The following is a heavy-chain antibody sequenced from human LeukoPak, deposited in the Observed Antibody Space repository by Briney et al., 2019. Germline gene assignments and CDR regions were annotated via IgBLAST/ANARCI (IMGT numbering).Heavy chain of an antibody. CDR2: INHSGST. Sequence: SETLSLTCAVYGGSFSGYYWSWIRQPPGKGLGWIGEINHSGSTNYNPSLKSRVTISVDTSKNQFSLKLSSVTAADTAVYYCARAGRMYSSGWYDYWGQGTLVTVSS. D-gene: IGHD6-19*01. CDR3: ARAGRMYSSGWYDY. V-gene: IGHV4-34*01. CDR1: GGSFSGYY. J-gene: IGHJ4*02.